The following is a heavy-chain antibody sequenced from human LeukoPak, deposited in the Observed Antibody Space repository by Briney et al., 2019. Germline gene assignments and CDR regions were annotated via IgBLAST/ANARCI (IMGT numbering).Heavy chain of an antibody. V-gene: IGHV3-48*01. Sequence: GGSLRLSCAASGFTFSSYSMDWVRQAPGKGLEWVSYISSSSSPIYYADSVKGRFAISRDNAKNSLYLQMNSLRAEDTAVYYCARDHHRRLYDSQARDTFDIWGQGTVVTVSS. D-gene: IGHD3-22*01. CDR1: GFTFSSYS. J-gene: IGHJ3*02. CDR3: ARDHHRRLYDSQARDTFDI. CDR2: ISSSSSPI.